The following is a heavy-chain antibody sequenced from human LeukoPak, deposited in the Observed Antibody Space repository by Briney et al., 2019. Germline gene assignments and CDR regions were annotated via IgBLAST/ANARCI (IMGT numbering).Heavy chain of an antibody. CDR1: GYTFTTYA. CDR3: ARGGSTWYISGGY. J-gene: IGHJ4*02. D-gene: IGHD6-13*01. Sequence: ASVKASCKASGYTFTTYAMNWVRQAPGQGLEWMGWINTNTGNPTYAQGFTGRFVFSLDTSVSTAYLQISSLKAEDTAVYYCARGGSTWYISGGYWGQGTLVTVSS. V-gene: IGHV7-4-1*02. CDR2: INTNTGNP.